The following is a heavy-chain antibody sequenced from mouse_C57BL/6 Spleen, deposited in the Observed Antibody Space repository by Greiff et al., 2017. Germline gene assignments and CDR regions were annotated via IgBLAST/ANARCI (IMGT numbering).Heavy chain of an antibody. J-gene: IGHJ3*01. CDR2: IDPEDGDT. V-gene: IGHV14-1*01. Sequence: VQLQQSGAELVRPGASVKLSCTASGFNIKDYYMHWVKQRPEQGLEWIGRIDPEDGDTEYAPKFQGKATMTADTSSNPAYLQLRSLTSEDTAVYYCTTGYSNYVEWFAYWGQGTLVTVSA. CDR1: GFNIKDYY. CDR3: TTGYSNYVEWFAY. D-gene: IGHD2-5*01.